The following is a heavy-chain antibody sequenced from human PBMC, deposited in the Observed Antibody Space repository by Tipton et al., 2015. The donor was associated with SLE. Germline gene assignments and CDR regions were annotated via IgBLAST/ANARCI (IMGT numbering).Heavy chain of an antibody. CDR3: AKDYYGSGSLDAFDI. V-gene: IGHV3-21*01. Sequence: GSLRLSCAASGFTFSSYSMNWVRQAPGKGLEWVSSISSSSSYIYYADSVKGRFTISRDNAKNSLYLQMNSLRAEDTAVYYCAKDYYGSGSLDAFDIWGQGTMVTVSS. CDR1: GFTFSSYS. J-gene: IGHJ3*02. D-gene: IGHD3-10*01. CDR2: ISSSSSYI.